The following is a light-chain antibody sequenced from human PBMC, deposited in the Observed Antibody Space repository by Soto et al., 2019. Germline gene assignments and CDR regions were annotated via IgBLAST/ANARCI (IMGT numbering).Light chain of an antibody. CDR2: AAS. CDR1: QSVSSTY. J-gene: IGKJ1*01. CDR3: QQYGSSPRT. V-gene: IGKV3-20*01. Sequence: EIVLTQSPGTLSLSPGERATLSCRASQSVSSTYLAWYQQKPGQAPRLLIYAASSGAAGIPDRFSGSGSGTDFTLTISRLEPEDFAVYYCQQYGSSPRTFGQGTKVEIK.